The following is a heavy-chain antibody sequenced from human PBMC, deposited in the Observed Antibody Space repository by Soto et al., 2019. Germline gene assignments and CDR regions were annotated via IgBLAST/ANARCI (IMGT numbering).Heavy chain of an antibody. CDR1: GGSISSSSYY. CDR2: IYYSGST. D-gene: IGHD1-1*01. CDR3: ARGDDLEPSLVDY. Sequence: SQTLSLTCTVSGGSISSSSYYWGWIRQPPGKGLEWIGSIYYSGSTYYNPSLKSRVTISVDTSKNQFSLKLSSVTAADTAVYYCARGDDLEPSLVDYWGQGTLVTVSS. V-gene: IGHV4-39*01. J-gene: IGHJ4*02.